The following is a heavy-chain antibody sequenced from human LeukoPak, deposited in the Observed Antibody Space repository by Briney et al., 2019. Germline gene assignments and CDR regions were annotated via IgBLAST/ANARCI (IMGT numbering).Heavy chain of an antibody. Sequence: ASVKVSCKASGYTFTSYGISWVRQAPGQGLEWMGWISAYNGNTNYAQKLQGRVTMTTDTSTSTAYMELRSLRSDDTVVYYCASGDIPPRSYYYYGMDVWGQGTTVTVSS. CDR1: GYTFTSYG. J-gene: IGHJ6*02. V-gene: IGHV1-18*01. D-gene: IGHD7-27*01. CDR3: ASGDIPPRSYYYYGMDV. CDR2: ISAYNGNT.